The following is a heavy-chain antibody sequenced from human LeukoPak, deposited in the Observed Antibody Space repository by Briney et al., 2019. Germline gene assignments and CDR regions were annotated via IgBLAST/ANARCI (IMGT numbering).Heavy chain of an antibody. CDR1: GFSFSSYG. V-gene: IGHV3-30*03. J-gene: IGHJ4*02. D-gene: IGHD6-19*01. CDR3: ARSSGGILASGYSSGWYGDYFDY. Sequence: GSLRLSCAASGFSFSSYGMHWVRQAPGKGLEWVAAISHEGSDAYYADSMKGRFTISRDQLKNTLYLQMNSLRTEDTAVYYCARSSGGILASGYSSGWYGDYFDYWGQGTLVTVSS. CDR2: ISHEGSDA.